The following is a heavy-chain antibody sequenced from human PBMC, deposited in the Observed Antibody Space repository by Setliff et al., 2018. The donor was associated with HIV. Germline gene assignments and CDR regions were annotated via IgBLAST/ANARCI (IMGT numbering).Heavy chain of an antibody. V-gene: IGHV4-61*02. CDR1: GVSINSGNYY. Sequence: SETLSLTCTVSGVSINSGNYYWGWIRQPAGKGLEWIGRIYTSGSTNYNPSLKSRVTISLDTSKNRFSLKLSSVTAADTAVYYCARGGAAPDYWGQGTLVTVSS. J-gene: IGHJ4*02. D-gene: IGHD6-13*01. CDR2: IYTSGST. CDR3: ARGGAAPDY.